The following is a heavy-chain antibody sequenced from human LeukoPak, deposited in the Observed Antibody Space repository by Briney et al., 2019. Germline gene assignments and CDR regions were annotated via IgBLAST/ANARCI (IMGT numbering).Heavy chain of an antibody. CDR1: GFTFSSYA. Sequence: GGSLRLSCAASGFTFSSYAMSWVRQAPGKGLEWVSAISGSGGSTYYADSVKGRFTISRDNSKNTLYLQMNSLRAEDTAVYYCAKDLRDVLLWFGELDYWGQGTLVTVSS. CDR3: AKDLRDVLLWFGELDY. CDR2: ISGSGGST. D-gene: IGHD3-10*01. V-gene: IGHV3-23*01. J-gene: IGHJ4*02.